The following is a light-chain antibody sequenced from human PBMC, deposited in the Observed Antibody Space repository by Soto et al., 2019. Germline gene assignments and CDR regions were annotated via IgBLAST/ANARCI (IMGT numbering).Light chain of an antibody. CDR1: SSNIGAGYD. CDR2: DNS. V-gene: IGLV1-40*01. CDR3: QSYDSSLSGYV. J-gene: IGLJ1*01. Sequence: QPVLTQPPSVSGAPGQRVTISCTGSSSNIGAGYDVHWYQQLPGTAPKLLIYDNSNRPSGVPDRFSGSKSGTSASLAITGLQAEDEADYYCQSYDSSLSGYVFGIGTKVTVL.